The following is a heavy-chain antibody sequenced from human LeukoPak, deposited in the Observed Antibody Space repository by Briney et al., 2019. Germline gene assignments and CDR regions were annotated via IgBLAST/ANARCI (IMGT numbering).Heavy chain of an antibody. J-gene: IGHJ3*02. CDR2: IYHSGST. V-gene: IGHV4-38-2*02. CDR1: GCSISGGYY. Sequence: SETLSLTCTVSGCSISGGYYWGWIRQPPGKGLEWIGSIYHSGSTYYNPSLKSRVTISVDTSKNQFSLKLSSVTAADTAVYYCARNGAPIVGAYDAFDIWGQGTMVTVSS. CDR3: ARNGAPIVGAYDAFDI. D-gene: IGHD1-26*01.